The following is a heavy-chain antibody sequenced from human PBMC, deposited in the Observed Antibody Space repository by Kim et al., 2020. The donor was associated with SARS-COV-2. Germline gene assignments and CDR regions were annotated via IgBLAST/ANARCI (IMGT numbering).Heavy chain of an antibody. CDR2: INSDGSST. D-gene: IGHD3-3*01. CDR3: ARVERITIFGVVIIGYYYYYMDV. V-gene: IGHV3-74*01. Sequence: GGSLRLSCAASGFTFSSYWMHWVRQAPGKGLVWVSRINSDGSSTSYADSVKGRFTISRDNAKNTLYLQMNSLRAEDTAVYYCARVERITIFGVVIIGYYYYYMDVCGKGTTVTVSS. CDR1: GFTFSSYW. J-gene: IGHJ6*03.